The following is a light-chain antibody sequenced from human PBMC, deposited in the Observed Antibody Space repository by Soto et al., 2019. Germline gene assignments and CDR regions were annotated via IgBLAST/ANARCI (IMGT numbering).Light chain of an antibody. CDR3: SSYTSSSTPYV. CDR2: DVS. Sequence: QSALTQPASVSGSPGQSTTISCTGTSSDVGGYNYVSWYQQHPGKVPKLMIYDVSNRPSGVSNRFSGSKSGNTASLTISGLQAEDEADYYCSSYTSSSTPYVFGTGTKVTVL. CDR1: SSDVGGYNY. J-gene: IGLJ1*01. V-gene: IGLV2-14*01.